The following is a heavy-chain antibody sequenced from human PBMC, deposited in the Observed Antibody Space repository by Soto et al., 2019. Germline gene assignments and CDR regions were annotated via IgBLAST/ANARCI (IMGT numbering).Heavy chain of an antibody. CDR1: GFTFSTSA. D-gene: IGHD6-13*01. J-gene: IGHJ4*02. CDR3: AREEFEAGRGHFGC. Sequence: QVQVVESGGGVVQPGGSLRLSCAASGFTFSTSAMHWVRQAPGKGLEWMAMISYGGNNKYYADSVKGRFTISRDISESTLYLQMNSLRTENTAVYYCAREEFEAGRGHFGCWGQGTVVSVYS. V-gene: IGHV3-30-3*01. CDR2: ISYGGNNK.